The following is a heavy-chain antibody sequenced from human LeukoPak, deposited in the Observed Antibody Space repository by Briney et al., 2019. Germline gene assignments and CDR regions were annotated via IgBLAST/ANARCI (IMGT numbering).Heavy chain of an antibody. CDR3: VKITSVTGGDC. J-gene: IGHJ4*02. CDR2: ISSNGGRP. Sequence: GGSLRLSCSASGFTFSSYAMHWVCQAPGKGLEYVSGISSNGGRPFYADSVKGRFTISRDNSKNTLDLQMSSLRVEDTAVYYCVKITSVTGGDCWGQGTRLTVSS. D-gene: IGHD1-1*01. V-gene: IGHV3-64D*09. CDR1: GFTFSSYA.